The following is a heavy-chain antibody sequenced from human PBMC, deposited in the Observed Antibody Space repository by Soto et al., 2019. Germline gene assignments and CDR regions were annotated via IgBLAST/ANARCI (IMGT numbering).Heavy chain of an antibody. V-gene: IGHV1-69*04. CDR3: ARDGSPYYYDSSGYYRWFDP. CDR2: IIPILGIA. CDR1: GGTFSSYT. Sequence: ASVKVSCKASGGTFSSYTISWVRQAPGQGLEWMGRIIPILGIANYAQKFQGRVTITADKSTSTAYMELSSLRSEDTAVYYCARDGSPYYYDSSGYYRWFDPWGQGTLVTVSA. J-gene: IGHJ5*02. D-gene: IGHD3-22*01.